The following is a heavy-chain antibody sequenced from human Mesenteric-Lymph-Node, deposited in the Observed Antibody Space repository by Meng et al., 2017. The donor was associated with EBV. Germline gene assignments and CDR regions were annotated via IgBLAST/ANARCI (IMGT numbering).Heavy chain of an antibody. CDR1: VDSITSGGYC. V-gene: IGHV4-30-4*01. J-gene: IGHJ3*02. CDR3: ARGPVVVVEAFDI. Sequence: SIPRLVTPPHTPSPTCAVSVDSITSGGYCWIWIRHAPGKGLEWIGYIYYSGSTYYNPSLKSRITMSVDTSKNQFSLELSSVTAADTAVYYCARGPVVVVEAFDIWGQGTVVTVSS. D-gene: IGHD2-15*01. CDR2: IYYSGST.